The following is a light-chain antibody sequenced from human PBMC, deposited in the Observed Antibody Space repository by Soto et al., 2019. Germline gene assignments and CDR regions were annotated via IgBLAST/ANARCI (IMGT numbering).Light chain of an antibody. CDR3: QQYNSYPLT. CDR2: KAS. V-gene: IGKV1-5*03. Sequence: DIQMTQSPSTLSASVGDRVTITCRASQSISNLLAWYQQKPGRAPTLLIYKASTLESGVPSRFSGSGSGIEFTVTISSLQPDDSATYYCQQYNSYPLTFGQGTRLEIK. J-gene: IGKJ5*01. CDR1: QSISNL.